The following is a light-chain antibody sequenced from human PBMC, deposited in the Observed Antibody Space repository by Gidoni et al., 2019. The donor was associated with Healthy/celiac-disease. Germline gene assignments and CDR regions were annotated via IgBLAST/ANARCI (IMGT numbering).Light chain of an antibody. J-gene: IGKJ1*01. Sequence: DIQMTQSPSSLSASVGDRVTITCRASQSISSYLNWYQQKPGKAPKLLIYAASSLKSGVPSRFSGSESGTDFTLTISSLKPEDFANYYCQQSYSTQWTFGQGTKVEMK. CDR1: QSISSY. CDR3: QQSYSTQWT. CDR2: AAS. V-gene: IGKV1-39*01.